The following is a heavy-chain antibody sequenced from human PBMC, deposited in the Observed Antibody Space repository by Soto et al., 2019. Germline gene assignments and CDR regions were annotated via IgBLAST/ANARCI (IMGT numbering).Heavy chain of an antibody. CDR1: GFTFSTYG. D-gene: IGHD4-17*01. CDR2: ISYDGTNK. V-gene: IGHV3-30*18. J-gene: IGHJ6*02. CDR3: AKDLQSYGDYDYYCYGMDV. Sequence: QVQLVESGGGEVQPGRSLTISCAASGFTFSTYGMHWVRQTPGKGLEWVAVISYDGTNKFYSDSVKGRFTISRDNFKNTPTLQMNSLRADDTAVYSCAKDLQSYGDYDYYCYGMDVWGLVTRVTVSS.